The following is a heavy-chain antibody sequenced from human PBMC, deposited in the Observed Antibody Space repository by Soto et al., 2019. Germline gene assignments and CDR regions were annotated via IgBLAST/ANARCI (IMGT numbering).Heavy chain of an antibody. CDR1: GFTFSDYY. CDR3: ARGLYGSGSYYFDY. CDR2: ISNSNSYS. J-gene: IGHJ4*02. Sequence: QVPLVESGGGLVKPGGSLRLSCAASGFTFSDYYMSWIRQAPGKGLEWVSYISNSNSYSNYADSVKGRFTISRDNAENSLILQMSSLRAEDTAVYYCARGLYGSGSYYFDYWGQGTLVTVSS. D-gene: IGHD3-10*01. V-gene: IGHV3-11*05.